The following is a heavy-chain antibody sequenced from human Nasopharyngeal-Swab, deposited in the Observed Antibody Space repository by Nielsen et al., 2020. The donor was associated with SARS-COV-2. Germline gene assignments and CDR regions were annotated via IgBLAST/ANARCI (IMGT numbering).Heavy chain of an antibody. CDR1: GFTFSSYA. D-gene: IGHD5-12*01. J-gene: IGHJ6*02. V-gene: IGHV3-23*01. Sequence: GESLKISCVASGFTFSSYAMNWVRQAPGKGLEWVSAISRTYSTYYADSVKGRFTISRDNPKNSLYLQMNSLRAEDTAVYYCARGRGGGYDPWGYYYYDMDVWGHGTTVTVSS. CDR3: ARGRGGGYDPWGYYYYDMDV. CDR2: ISRTYST.